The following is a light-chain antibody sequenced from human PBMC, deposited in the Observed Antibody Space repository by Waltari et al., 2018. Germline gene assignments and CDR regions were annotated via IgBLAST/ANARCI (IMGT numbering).Light chain of an antibody. V-gene: IGLV2-14*03. J-gene: IGLJ3*02. CDR2: DVR. CDR1: SNDIDANAY. CDR3: TAYRSGGTLV. Sequence: QSALTPPASVSGSPGQSVTISCTGSSNDIDANAYACWYQQHPGRAPKLLISDVRRRSAGVPDRFSGSKAGNTASLTISGLQTDDEADYHCTAYRSGGTLVFGGGTKLTVL.